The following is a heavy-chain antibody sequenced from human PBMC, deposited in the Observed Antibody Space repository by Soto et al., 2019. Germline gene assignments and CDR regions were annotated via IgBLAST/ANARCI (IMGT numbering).Heavy chain of an antibody. D-gene: IGHD3-22*01. CDR3: AADPLYYYDSSGYYPPFDY. Sequence: ASVKVSCKASGFTFTSSAVQWVRQARGQRLEWIGWIVVGSGNTNYAQKFQERVTITRDMSTSTAYMELSSLRSEDTAVYYCAADPLYYYDSSGYYPPFDYRGQGTLVTVSS. CDR1: GFTFTSSA. J-gene: IGHJ4*02. V-gene: IGHV1-58*01. CDR2: IVVGSGNT.